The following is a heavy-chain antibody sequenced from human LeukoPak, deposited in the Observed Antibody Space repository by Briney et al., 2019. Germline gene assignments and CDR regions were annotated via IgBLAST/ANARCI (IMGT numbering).Heavy chain of an antibody. CDR1: GFTFSDYY. Sequence: GGSLRLSCAASGFTFSDYYMTWVRQAPGKGLEWVSYISSSGDTIHYADSVKGRFTISRDNAKNSLYLQMNSLRAGDTAVYYCARDRGRYHMDVWGKGTTVTISS. V-gene: IGHV3-11*04. D-gene: IGHD6-25*01. CDR2: ISSSGDTI. CDR3: ARDRGRYHMDV. J-gene: IGHJ6*03.